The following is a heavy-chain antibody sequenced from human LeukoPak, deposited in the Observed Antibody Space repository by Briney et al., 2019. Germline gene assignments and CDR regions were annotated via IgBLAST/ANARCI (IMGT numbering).Heavy chain of an antibody. CDR1: GYTFTGYY. CDR3: ARVLEVCSTSCYPDY. J-gene: IGHJ4*02. D-gene: IGHD2-2*01. V-gene: IGHV1-2*02. Sequence: GASVKVSCKASGYTFTGYYMHWVRQAPGQGLEWMGWINPNSGGTNYAQKLQGRVTMTTDTSTSTAYMELRSLRSDDTAVYYCARVLEVCSTSCYPDYWGQGTLVTVSS. CDR2: INPNSGGT.